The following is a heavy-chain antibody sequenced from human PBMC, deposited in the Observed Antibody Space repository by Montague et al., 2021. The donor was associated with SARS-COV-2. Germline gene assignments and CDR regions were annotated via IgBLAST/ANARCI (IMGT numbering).Heavy chain of an antibody. CDR3: ARGDCSSTSCYLALHY. Sequence: SETLSLTCTVYRGSFSGYYWTWIRQPPGKGLEWIGEINHSGGANYNPSLKSRVTISVDTSKNHFSLKLRSVTAADTAMYYCARGDCSSTSCYLALHYWGQGTLVTVSS. CDR2: INHSGGA. J-gene: IGHJ4*02. V-gene: IGHV4-34*01. CDR1: RGSFSGYY. D-gene: IGHD2-2*01.